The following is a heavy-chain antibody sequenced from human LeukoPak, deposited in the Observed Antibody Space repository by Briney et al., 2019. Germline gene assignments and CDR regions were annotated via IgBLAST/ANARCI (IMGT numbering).Heavy chain of an antibody. CDR3: ARGYGSGSYYPY. CDR2: INHGGST. J-gene: IGHJ4*02. V-gene: IGHV4-34*01. D-gene: IGHD3-10*01. Sequence: SETLSLTCAVYGGSFSDYYWSWSRQPPGKGLEWIGEINHGGSTNYNPSLKSRVTISLDTSKNQFSLKLSSVTAADTAVYYCARGYGSGSYYPYWGQGTLVAVSS. CDR1: GGSFSDYY.